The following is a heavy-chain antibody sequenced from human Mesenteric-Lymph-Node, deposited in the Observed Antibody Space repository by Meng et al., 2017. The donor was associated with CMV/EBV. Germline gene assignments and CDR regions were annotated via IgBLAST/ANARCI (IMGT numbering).Heavy chain of an antibody. CDR2: NSSSTSKYI. J-gene: IGHJ4*02. Sequence: GESLKISCAASGFIFSGYSMNWVRQGPGKGLDWLSSNSSSTSKYIYHADSERGRFTISRDNAKNLLYLQMDSLRAEDTAVYYCARDRDGYNFSLDFWGQGTLVTVSS. CDR1: GFIFSGYS. D-gene: IGHD5-24*01. CDR3: ARDRDGYNFSLDF. V-gene: IGHV3-21*01.